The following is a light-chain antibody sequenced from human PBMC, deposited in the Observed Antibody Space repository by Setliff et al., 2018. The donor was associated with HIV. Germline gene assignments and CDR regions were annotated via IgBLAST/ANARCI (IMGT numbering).Light chain of an antibody. V-gene: IGLV1-40*01. CDR2: ANS. CDR3: QSFDSSLNGYV. Sequence: QSVLTQPPSVSGAPGQRVTISCTGSSSTIGAVYDVHWYQQFPGTAPKVLIYANSNRPSGVPDRFSGSKSGTSASLAITGLQAEDEADYFCQSFDSSLNGYVFGTGTKATV. J-gene: IGLJ1*01. CDR1: SSTIGAVYD.